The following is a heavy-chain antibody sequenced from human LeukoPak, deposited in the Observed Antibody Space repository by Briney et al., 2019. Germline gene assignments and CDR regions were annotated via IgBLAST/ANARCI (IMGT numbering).Heavy chain of an antibody. D-gene: IGHD3-22*01. V-gene: IGHV4-38-2*02. CDR3: ARDWYGVINYMDV. J-gene: IGHJ6*03. CDR1: GYSISSGYY. CDR2: IYHSGST. Sequence: SETLSLTCTVSGYSISSGYYWGWIRQPPGKGLEWIGSIYHSGSTYYNPSLKSRVTISVDTSKNEFSLKLSSVTAADTAVYYCARDWYGVINYMDVWGKGTTVTVSS.